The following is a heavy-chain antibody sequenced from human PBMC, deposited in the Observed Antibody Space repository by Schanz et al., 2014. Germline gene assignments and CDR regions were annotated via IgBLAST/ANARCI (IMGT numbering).Heavy chain of an antibody. CDR1: GGSIRGYY. CDR3: ARHLPGGYNNHGWFDP. D-gene: IGHD4-4*01. CDR2: VHSSGST. V-gene: IGHV4-59*08. Sequence: QVQLQESGPGLVKPSETLSLTCTVSGGSIRGYYCSWIRQPPGKGLEWIGYVHSSGSTNYNSSLKCRVTISVDTSTTHFSQKLSSVTAADTAVYYCARHLPGGYNNHGWFDPWGQGTLVTVSS. J-gene: IGHJ5*02.